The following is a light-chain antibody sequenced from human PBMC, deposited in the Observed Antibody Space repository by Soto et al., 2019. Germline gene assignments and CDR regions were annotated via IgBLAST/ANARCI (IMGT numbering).Light chain of an antibody. V-gene: IGKV1-6*01. CDR1: QDIRND. CDR2: AAF. CDR3: LQYYNFSWT. Sequence: AIQMTQSPSSLSASVGDRVTITCRASQDIRNDLAWYQQKPGQAPHLLIFAAFNLQSGVPSRFSGGGSGTHFTLTISSXQPDDFATYYCLQYYNFSWTFGQGTKVDIK. J-gene: IGKJ1*01.